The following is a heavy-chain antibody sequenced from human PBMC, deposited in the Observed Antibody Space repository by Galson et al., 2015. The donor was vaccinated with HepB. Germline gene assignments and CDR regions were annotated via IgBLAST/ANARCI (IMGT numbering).Heavy chain of an antibody. J-gene: IGHJ6*03. CDR1: GFTFSHYG. CDR2: ISRHGDTK. D-gene: IGHD3-16*02. CDR3: GIVPGPMDV. Sequence: SLRLSCAASGFTFSHYGMVWVRQVPGKGLEWMSFISRHGDTKLYADSVKGRFSISRDNSGNTLHLLMNSLSAEDTADYFCGIVPGPMDVWGKGTTVTVSS. V-gene: IGHV3-30*03.